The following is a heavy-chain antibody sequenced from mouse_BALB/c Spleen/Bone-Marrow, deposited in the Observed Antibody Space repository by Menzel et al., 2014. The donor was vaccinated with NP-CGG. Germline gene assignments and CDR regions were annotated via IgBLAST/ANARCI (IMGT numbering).Heavy chain of an antibody. D-gene: IGHD1-1*01. CDR1: GFDFSRYW. Sequence: EVQRVESGGGLVQPGGSLKLSCAAPGFDFSRYWMSWVRQAPGKGLDWIGEINPDSSTINYTPSLKDKFIISRDNAKNTLYLQMSEVRSEDTALYYCARLNYYGNLFVWGAGTTVTVSS. V-gene: IGHV4-1*02. J-gene: IGHJ1*01. CDR2: INPDSSTI. CDR3: ARLNYYGNLFV.